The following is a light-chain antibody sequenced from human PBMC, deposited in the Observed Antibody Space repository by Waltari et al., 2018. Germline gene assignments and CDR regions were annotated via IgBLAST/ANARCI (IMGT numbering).Light chain of an antibody. CDR2: VNSDGSH. J-gene: IGLJ3*02. V-gene: IGLV4-69*01. CDR1: SGHSSNV. CDR3: QTGGHGTWV. Sequence: QLVLTQSPSASASLGASVKLTCTLSSGHSSNVIAWLQQQPEKGPRYLMNVNSDGSHSKGDEIPDRFSGSSSGAWRYLTISSLQSEDEADYSCQTGGHGTWVFGGGTKLTVL.